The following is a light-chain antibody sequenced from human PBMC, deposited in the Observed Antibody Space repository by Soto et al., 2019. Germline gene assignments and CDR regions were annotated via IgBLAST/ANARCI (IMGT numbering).Light chain of an antibody. Sequence: DIVMTQSPATLSVSQGERATLSCRASQSIRTNLAWYQHKPGQAPRLLIYGASTGATGVPARFSGSGSGTEFTLTISSLQPDDFATYYCQQYNTFGPGTKVDIK. J-gene: IGKJ3*01. CDR2: GAS. CDR3: QQYNT. V-gene: IGKV3-15*01. CDR1: QSIRTN.